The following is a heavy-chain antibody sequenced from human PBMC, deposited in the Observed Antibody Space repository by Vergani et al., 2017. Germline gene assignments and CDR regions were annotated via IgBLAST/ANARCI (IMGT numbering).Heavy chain of an antibody. J-gene: IGHJ4*02. V-gene: IGHV3-13*01. CDR1: GFRFSTYD. D-gene: IGHD6-6*01. CDR3: ARRDSSSPALDY. Sequence: EVEVVESGGGLVQPGGSLRLSCAASGFRFSTYDMHWVRQATGKGLEWVSAIGTAGDTYYPGSVKGRFTISRENAKNSLYLQMNGLRAGDTAVYYCARRDSSSPALDYWGQGTLVTVSS. CDR2: IGTAGDT.